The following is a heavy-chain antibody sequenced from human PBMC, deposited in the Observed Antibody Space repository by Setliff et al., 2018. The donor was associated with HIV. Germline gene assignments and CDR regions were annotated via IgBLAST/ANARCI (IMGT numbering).Heavy chain of an antibody. CDR3: ARDSMYSSGWYGWYFDL. Sequence: TSETLSLTCAVFGGSINSGGYSWSWIRQPPGKGLEWIGYIYQSGSTYYNPSLKSRVTISVDTSKNQFSLNLNSVTAADTAVYYCARDSMYSSGWYGWYFDLWGRGTLVTVSS. J-gene: IGHJ2*01. CDR1: GGSINSGGYS. D-gene: IGHD6-19*01. CDR2: IYQSGST. V-gene: IGHV4-30-2*01.